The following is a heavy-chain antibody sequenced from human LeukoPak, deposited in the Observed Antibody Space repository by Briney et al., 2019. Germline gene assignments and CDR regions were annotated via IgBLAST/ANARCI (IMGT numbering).Heavy chain of an antibody. CDR3: ARVDRWFSGFDP. J-gene: IGHJ5*02. CDR2: INHSGST. CDR1: GGSFSGYY. D-gene: IGHD4-23*01. Sequence: SETLSLTCAVYGGSFSGYYWSWIRQPPGKGLEWIGEINHSGSTNYNPSLKSRVTISVDKSKNQFSLKLSSVTAADTAVYYCARVDRWFSGFDPWGQGTLVTVSS. V-gene: IGHV4-34*01.